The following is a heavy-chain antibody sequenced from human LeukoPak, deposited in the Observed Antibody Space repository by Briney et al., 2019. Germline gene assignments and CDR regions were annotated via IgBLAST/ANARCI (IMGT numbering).Heavy chain of an antibody. J-gene: IGHJ4*02. D-gene: IGHD1-26*01. CDR3: ARDRVGATGDYFDY. CDR1: GFTVSSNY. V-gene: IGHV3-66*01. CDR2: IYSGGST. Sequence: GGSLRPSCAASGFTVSSNYMSWVRQAPGKGLEWVSVIYSGGSTYYADSVKGRFTISRDNSKNTLYLQMNSLRAEDTAVYYCARDRVGATGDYFDYWGQGTLVTVSS.